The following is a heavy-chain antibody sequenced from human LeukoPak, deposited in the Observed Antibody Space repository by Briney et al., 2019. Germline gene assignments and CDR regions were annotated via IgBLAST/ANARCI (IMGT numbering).Heavy chain of an antibody. CDR3: ARMVYSYGFTDAFDI. J-gene: IGHJ3*02. V-gene: IGHV1-18*01. Sequence: ASVKVSCKASGYTFTSYGISWARQAPGQGLERMGWISAYNGNTNYAQKLQGRVTMTTDTSTSTAYMELRSLRSDDTAVYYCARMVYSYGFTDAFDIWGQGTMVTVSS. D-gene: IGHD5-18*01. CDR1: GYTFTSYG. CDR2: ISAYNGNT.